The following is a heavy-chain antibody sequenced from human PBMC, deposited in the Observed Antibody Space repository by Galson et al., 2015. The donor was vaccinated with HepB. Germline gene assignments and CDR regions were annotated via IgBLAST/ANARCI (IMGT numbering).Heavy chain of an antibody. CDR3: ASAVPAYSYGFDY. V-gene: IGHV3-66*02. D-gene: IGHD5-18*01. J-gene: IGHJ4*02. CDR2: IYSGGST. Sequence: SLRLSCAASGFTVSSNYMSWVRQAPGKRLEWVSVIYSGGSTYYADPVKGRFTISRDNSKNTLYLQMNSLRAEDTAVYYCASAVPAYSYGFDYWGQGTLVTVSS. CDR1: GFTVSSNY.